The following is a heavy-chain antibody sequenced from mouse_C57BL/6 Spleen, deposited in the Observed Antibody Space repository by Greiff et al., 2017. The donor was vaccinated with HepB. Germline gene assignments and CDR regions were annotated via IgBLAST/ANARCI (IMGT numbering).Heavy chain of an antibody. Sequence: EVMLVESGGGLVKPGGSLKLSCAASGFTFSDYGMHWVRQAPEKGLEWVAYISSGSSTIYYADTVKGRFTISRDNAKNTLFLQMTSLRSEDTAMYYCARGLRTIVPCDYWGQGPTLTVSS. V-gene: IGHV5-17*01. CDR1: GFTFSDYG. J-gene: IGHJ2*01. CDR2: ISSGSSTI. CDR3: ARGLRTIVPCDY. D-gene: IGHD2-12*01.